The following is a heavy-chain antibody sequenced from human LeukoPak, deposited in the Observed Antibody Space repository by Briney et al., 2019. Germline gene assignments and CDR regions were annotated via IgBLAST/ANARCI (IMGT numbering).Heavy chain of an antibody. D-gene: IGHD2-15*01. CDR3: ARVYGGRYVFDY. J-gene: IGHJ4*02. CDR2: ISYDGSNK. CDR1: GFTSSSYA. Sequence: PGRSLRLSCAASGFTSSSYAMHWVRQAPGKGLEWAAVISYDGSNKYYADSVKGRFTISRDNSKNTLYLQMNSLRAEDTAVYYCARVYGGRYVFDYWGQGTLVTVSS. V-gene: IGHV3-30*04.